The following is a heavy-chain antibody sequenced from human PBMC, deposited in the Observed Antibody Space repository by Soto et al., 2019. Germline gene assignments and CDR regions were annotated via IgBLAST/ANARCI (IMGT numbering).Heavy chain of an antibody. D-gene: IGHD2-8*01. CDR1: GYSFTDYH. Sequence: QVQLVQYGAEVKKPGASVKVSCKASGYSFTDYHIHWVRQAPGQGLEWLGRINPKSGGTSTAQKFQGWVTMTTDTSISTASMELTRLTSDDTAIYYCARGDSTDCSNGVCSFFYNHDMDVWGQGTTVTVSS. CDR2: INPKSGGT. CDR3: ARGDSTDCSNGVCSFFYNHDMDV. V-gene: IGHV1-2*04. J-gene: IGHJ6*02.